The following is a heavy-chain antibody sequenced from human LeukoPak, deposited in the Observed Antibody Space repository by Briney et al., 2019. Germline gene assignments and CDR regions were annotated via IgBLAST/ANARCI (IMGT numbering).Heavy chain of an antibody. CDR2: INHSGST. J-gene: IGHJ4*02. Sequence: ASETLSLTCAVYGGSFSGYYWSWIRQPPGKGLERIGEINHSGSTNYNPSLKSRVTISVDTSKNQFSLKLSSVTAADTAVYYCARLRIYGDYKNFDYWGQGTLATVSS. D-gene: IGHD4-17*01. CDR1: GGSFSGYY. CDR3: ARLRIYGDYKNFDY. V-gene: IGHV4-34*01.